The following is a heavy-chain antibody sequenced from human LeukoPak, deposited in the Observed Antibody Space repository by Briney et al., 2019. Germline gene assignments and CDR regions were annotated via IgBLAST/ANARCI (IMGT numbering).Heavy chain of an antibody. Sequence: PGGSLRLSCAASGFTFSSYAMSWVRQAPGKGLEWVSAISGSGGSTYYADSVKGRFTISRDNSKNTLYLQMNSLRAEDTAVYYCAKFIYSSGWYGVDDYWGLGTLVTVSS. D-gene: IGHD6-19*01. CDR3: AKFIYSSGWYGVDDY. J-gene: IGHJ4*02. CDR2: ISGSGGST. CDR1: GFTFSSYA. V-gene: IGHV3-23*01.